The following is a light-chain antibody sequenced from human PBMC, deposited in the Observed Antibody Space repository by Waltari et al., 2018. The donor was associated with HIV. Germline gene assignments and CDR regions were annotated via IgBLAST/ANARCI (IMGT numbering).Light chain of an antibody. CDR1: NSDVGGYTY. Sequence: QSALTQPPSASGSLGQSVTISCTGRNSDVGGYTYVSWYQQHPGKAPKLIISEVDKRPSGVPNRFSGSKSGNTASLTVSGLHTDDEAHYYCASYAVHDKAIFGGGTKLTVL. CDR2: EVD. J-gene: IGLJ2*01. V-gene: IGLV2-8*01. CDR3: ASYAVHDKAI.